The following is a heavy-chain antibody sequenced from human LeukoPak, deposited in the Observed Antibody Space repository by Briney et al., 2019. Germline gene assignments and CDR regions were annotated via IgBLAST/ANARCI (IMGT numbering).Heavy chain of an antibody. D-gene: IGHD3-9*01. CDR1: GYTFTGYY. J-gene: IGHJ6*02. CDR2: INPNSGGT. Sequence: GASVKVSCKASGYTFTGYYMHWVRQAPGQGLEWMGWINPNSGGTNYAQKFQGWVTMTRDTSISTAYMELSRLRSDDTAVYYCARGPYYDILTGFYGMDVGGQGTTVTVSS. V-gene: IGHV1-2*04. CDR3: ARGPYYDILTGFYGMDV.